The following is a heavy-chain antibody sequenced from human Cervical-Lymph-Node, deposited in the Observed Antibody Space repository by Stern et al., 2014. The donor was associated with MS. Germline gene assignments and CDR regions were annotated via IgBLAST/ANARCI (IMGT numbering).Heavy chain of an antibody. D-gene: IGHD2-21*01. CDR2: IYHSGNT. CDR3: ARLANDAFDI. J-gene: IGHJ3*02. CDR1: GASISSGLYY. Sequence: QVQLQESGPGLVKPSQTLSLTCSLSGASISSGLYYWSWIRQPPGKGLEWIGYIYHSGNTYYKPSLKSRLSISVDTSKKQFSLRLSSVTAADTAVYYCARLANDAFDIWGQGTTVIVSS. V-gene: IGHV4-30-4*01.